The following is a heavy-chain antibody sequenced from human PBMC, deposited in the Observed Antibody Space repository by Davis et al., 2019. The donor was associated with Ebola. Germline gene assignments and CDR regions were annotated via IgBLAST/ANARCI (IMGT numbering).Heavy chain of an antibody. J-gene: IGHJ6*02. CDR2: INPNTAGT. CDR1: GYTFTGYY. D-gene: IGHD2-8*01. Sequence: ASVKVSCKASGYTFTGYYMHWVRQAPGQALHSFCCINPNTAGTHYAQKFQGWVTMTRDTSISTAYMELSRRRSEDTAVYYCARVGVIVLMVYALALPYYYGMDVWGQGTTVTVSS. V-gene: IGHV1-2*04. CDR3: ARVGVIVLMVYALALPYYYGMDV.